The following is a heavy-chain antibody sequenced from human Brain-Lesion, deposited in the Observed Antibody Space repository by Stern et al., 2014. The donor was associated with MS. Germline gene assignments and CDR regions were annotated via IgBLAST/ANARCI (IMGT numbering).Heavy chain of an antibody. CDR3: ARYTVRDWFDP. CDR1: GGSFSGYY. J-gene: IGHJ5*02. CDR2: INHSGNT. D-gene: IGHD4-17*01. V-gene: IGHV4-34*01. Sequence: QVQLQQWGAGLLKPSETLSLTCAVYGGSFSGYYWSWIRQSPGKGLEWIGEINHSGNTNYNPSLKSRVTISADTSRSQFSLKLGSVTAADTAVYCCARYTVRDWFDPWGQGTLVIVSS.